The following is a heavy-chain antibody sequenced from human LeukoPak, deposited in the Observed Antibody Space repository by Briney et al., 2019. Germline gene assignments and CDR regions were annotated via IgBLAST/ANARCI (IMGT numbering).Heavy chain of an antibody. V-gene: IGHV1-3*01. J-gene: IGHJ5*02. Sequence: ASVKVSCKASGYTFTSYAMHWVRQAPGQRLEWMGWINAGNGNTKYSQKFQGRVTITRDTSASTAYMELSSLRSEDTAVYYCARAGYCGGDCYPPLTNWFDPWGQGTLVTVSS. D-gene: IGHD2-21*02. CDR2: INAGNGNT. CDR1: GYTFTSYA. CDR3: ARAGYCGGDCYPPLTNWFDP.